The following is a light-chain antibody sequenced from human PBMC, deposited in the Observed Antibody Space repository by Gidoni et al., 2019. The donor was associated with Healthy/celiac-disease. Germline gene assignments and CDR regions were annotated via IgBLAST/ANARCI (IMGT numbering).Light chain of an antibody. J-gene: IGKJ2*01. CDR2: AAS. V-gene: IGKV1-39*01. CDR1: QSISSY. CDR3: QQSYSTLYT. Sequence: DIQMTQSPSSLSASVGDRVTITYRASQSISSYLNWYQQKPGKAPKLLIYAASRLQSGVPAKFTGSGSRTHFTLSISTLQPQDFATYYCQQSYSTLYTFGQGTKLEIK.